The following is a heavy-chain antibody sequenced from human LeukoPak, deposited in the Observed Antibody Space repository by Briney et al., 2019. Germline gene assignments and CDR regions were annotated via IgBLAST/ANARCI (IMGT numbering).Heavy chain of an antibody. CDR1: GYTSTGYY. D-gene: IGHD3-22*01. CDR3: ARVVGYDSSGYPDY. J-gene: IGHJ4*02. CDR2: INPNSGGT. Sequence: ASVTVSCKASGYTSTGYYMHWVRQAPGQGLEWMGWINPNSGGTNYAQKFQGRVTMTRDTSISTAYMELSRLRSDDTAVYYCARVVGYDSSGYPDYWGQGTLVTVSS. V-gene: IGHV1-2*02.